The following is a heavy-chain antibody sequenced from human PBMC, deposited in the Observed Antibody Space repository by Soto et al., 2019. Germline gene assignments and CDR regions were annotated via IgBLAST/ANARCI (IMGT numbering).Heavy chain of an antibody. V-gene: IGHV3-7*01. CDR3: ARRATTSAGYFDL. D-gene: IGHD1-26*01. CDR1: VFTCSNYW. Sequence: WWSLRLSCGASVFTCSNYWMSWCRQAPGKGLEWVANIKQDGSEKNYKDSVKGRLTISRDNAKNSLSLQMNSLRAEDTAVYYCARRATTSAGYFDLWGRGTLVTVSS. J-gene: IGHJ2*01. CDR2: IKQDGSEK.